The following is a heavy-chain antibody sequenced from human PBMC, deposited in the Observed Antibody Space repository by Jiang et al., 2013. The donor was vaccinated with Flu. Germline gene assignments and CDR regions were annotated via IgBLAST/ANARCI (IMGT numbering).Heavy chain of an antibody. D-gene: IGHD1-26*01. V-gene: IGHV6-1*01. Sequence: TSQTLSLTCAISGDSVSSNSAAWNWIRQSPSRGLEWLGRTYYRSKWYNDYAVSVKSRITINPDTSKNQFSLQLNSVTPEDTAVYYCARDRGGSYWGGSAFDIVGPRDNGHRLF. CDR3: ARDRGGSYWGGSAFDI. J-gene: IGHJ3*02. CDR1: GDSVSSNSAA. CDR2: TYYRSKWYN.